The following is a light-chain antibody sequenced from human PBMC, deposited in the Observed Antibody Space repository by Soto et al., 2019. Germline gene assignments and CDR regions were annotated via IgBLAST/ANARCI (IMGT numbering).Light chain of an antibody. J-gene: IGKJ1*01. V-gene: IGKV1-5*03. CDR2: EAS. Sequence: DIQMTQSPSTLSASVGDRVTITCRASQTIGSWLAWYQQKPGKAPKLLIYEASNLADGVPSGFSGSGSGTEFPLTISSLQPDDFATYCCQQYESYPWTFGQGTKVEIK. CDR3: QQYESYPWT. CDR1: QTIGSW.